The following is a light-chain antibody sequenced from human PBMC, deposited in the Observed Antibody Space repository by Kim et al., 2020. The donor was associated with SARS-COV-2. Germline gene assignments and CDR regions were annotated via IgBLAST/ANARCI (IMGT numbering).Light chain of an antibody. CDR2: KDN. V-gene: IGLV3-25*03. CDR3: QSADGSGTYV. J-gene: IGLJ1*01. Sequence: VAPGQTARITCSGDTLPEKQTYWYQQKSGQAPLLVIYKDNERPSGIPGRFSGSSSGTTVTLTISGVQAEDDAGYYCQSADGSGTYVFGTGTKVTVL. CDR1: TLPEKQ.